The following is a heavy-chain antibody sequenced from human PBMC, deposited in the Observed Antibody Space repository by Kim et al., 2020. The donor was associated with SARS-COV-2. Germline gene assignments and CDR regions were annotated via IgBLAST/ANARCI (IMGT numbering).Heavy chain of an antibody. CDR3: ATVVFYYDAGYFKN. V-gene: IGHV3-66*01. Sequence: GGSLRLSCAASGYTVTHSYMGWVRQAPGKGLEWVSFIYSGGNTIYADSVKGRLIISRDHSKNTLYLQMNSLRAEDTAVYYCATVVFYYDAGYFKNWGQGTLVIVSS. CDR2: IYSGGNT. D-gene: IGHD3-22*01. J-gene: IGHJ1*01. CDR1: GYTVTHSY.